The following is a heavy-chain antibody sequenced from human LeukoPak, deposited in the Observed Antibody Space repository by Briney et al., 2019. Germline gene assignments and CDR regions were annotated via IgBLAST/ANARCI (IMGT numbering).Heavy chain of an antibody. V-gene: IGHV1-2*02. CDR1: GFTFTGYY. D-gene: IGHD6-6*01. Sequence: GASVKVSRKASGFTFTGYYMHWVRQAPGQGLEWMGWINPNNGGTNYARKFQGRVTMTRDTSISTAYMELSRLRSDDTAVYYCARDRQRYSSSSLDYWGQGTLVTVSS. J-gene: IGHJ4*02. CDR2: INPNNGGT. CDR3: ARDRQRYSSSSLDY.